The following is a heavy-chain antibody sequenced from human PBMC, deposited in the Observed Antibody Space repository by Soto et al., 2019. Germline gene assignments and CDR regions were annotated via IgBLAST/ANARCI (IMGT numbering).Heavy chain of an antibody. Sequence: GGSLRLSCAASGFTFSSYWMSWVRQAPGKGLEWVSAISGSGGNTYYADSVKGRFTISRDNSKNTLYLQMNSLRAEDTAVYYCAKSITARPFDYWGQGALVTVSS. V-gene: IGHV3-23*01. J-gene: IGHJ4*02. D-gene: IGHD6-6*01. CDR2: ISGSGGNT. CDR1: GFTFSSYW. CDR3: AKSITARPFDY.